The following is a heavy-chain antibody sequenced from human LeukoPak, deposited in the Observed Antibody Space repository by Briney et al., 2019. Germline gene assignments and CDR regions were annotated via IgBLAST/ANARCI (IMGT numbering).Heavy chain of an antibody. CDR3: ARRRVSSGLIFDY. J-gene: IGHJ4*02. CDR2: IIPIFGTA. D-gene: IGHD6-19*01. CDR1: GGTFSSYA. V-gene: IGHV1-69*05. Sequence: SVKVSCKASGGTFSSYAISWVRQAPGQGLEWMGRIIPIFGTANYAQKSQGRVTITTDESTSTAYMELSSLRSEDTAVYYCARRRVSSGLIFDYWGQGTLVTVSS.